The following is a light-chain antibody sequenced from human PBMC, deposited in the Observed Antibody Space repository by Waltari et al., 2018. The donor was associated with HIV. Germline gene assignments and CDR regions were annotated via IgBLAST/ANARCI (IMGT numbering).Light chain of an antibody. J-gene: IGLJ2*01. V-gene: IGLV1-51*02. CDR2: ENN. CDR3: GTWDSSLSAGV. CDR1: SSNSGDNY. Sequence: QSVLTQPPSVSAAPGQKVTISCSGSSSNSGDNYVSWYQHHPGTAPKLLMYENNKRPSGIPDRVAASKSGTSATLGITGLQTGDEADYYCGTWDSSLSAGVFGGGTKLTVL.